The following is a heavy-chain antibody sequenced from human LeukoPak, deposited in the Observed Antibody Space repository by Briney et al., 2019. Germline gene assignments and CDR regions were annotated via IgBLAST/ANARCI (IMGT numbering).Heavy chain of an antibody. J-gene: IGHJ4*02. D-gene: IGHD4-17*01. CDR1: GFKFSSNW. CDR3: AREGPAVTPYY. Sequence: GGSLRLSCAASGFKFSSNWMSWVRQAPGKGLEWVANIKQDGSEKYYVDSVNGRFTISRDNAKNSLYLQMNSLRAEDTALYYCAREGPAVTPYYWGEGTLVTVYS. CDR2: IKQDGSEK. V-gene: IGHV3-7*01.